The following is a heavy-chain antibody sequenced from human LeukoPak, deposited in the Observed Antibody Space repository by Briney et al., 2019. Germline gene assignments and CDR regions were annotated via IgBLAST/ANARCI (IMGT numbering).Heavy chain of an antibody. Sequence: GSLRLSCAASGFTFSSYWMSWVRQAPGKGLEWVANIKQDGSEKYYVDSVKGRFTISRDNAKNSLYLQMNSLRAEDTAVYYCAASRGSGWYYFDYWGQGTLVTVSS. CDR2: IKQDGSEK. V-gene: IGHV3-7*01. CDR1: GFTFSSYW. D-gene: IGHD6-19*01. J-gene: IGHJ4*02. CDR3: AASRGSGWYYFDY.